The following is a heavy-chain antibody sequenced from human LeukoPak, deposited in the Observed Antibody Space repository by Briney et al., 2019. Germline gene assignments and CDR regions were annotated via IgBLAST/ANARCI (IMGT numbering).Heavy chain of an antibody. CDR3: AKGVSLFRGLIQYSSSWYDY. CDR2: ISGSGGST. V-gene: IGHV3-23*01. J-gene: IGHJ4*02. Sequence: GGSLRLSCAASGFTFSSYAMSWVRQAPGKGLEWVSAISGSGGSTYYADSVKGRFTISRDNSKNTLYLQMNSLRAEDTAVYYCAKGVSLFRGLIQYSSSWYDYWGQGTLVTVSS. D-gene: IGHD6-13*01. CDR1: GFTFSSYA.